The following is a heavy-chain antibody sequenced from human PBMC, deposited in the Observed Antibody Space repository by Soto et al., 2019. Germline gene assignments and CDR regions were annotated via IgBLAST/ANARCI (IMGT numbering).Heavy chain of an antibody. CDR2: TYYRSKWYN. D-gene: IGHD1-26*01. Sequence: SQTLSLTCAISGDSVSSNSAAWNWIRQSPSRGLEWLGRTYYRSKWYNDYAVSVKSRITINPDASKNQFSLQLNSVTPEDTAVYYCARDQPESIVGARDAFDIWGQGTMVTV. CDR1: GDSVSSNSAA. J-gene: IGHJ3*02. V-gene: IGHV6-1*01. CDR3: ARDQPESIVGARDAFDI.